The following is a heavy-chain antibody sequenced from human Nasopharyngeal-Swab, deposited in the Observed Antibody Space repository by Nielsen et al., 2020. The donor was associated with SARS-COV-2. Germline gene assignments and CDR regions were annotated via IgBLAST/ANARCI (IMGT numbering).Heavy chain of an antibody. D-gene: IGHD5-24*01. CDR1: GFSLSDYW. Sequence: GESLKISCAASGFSLSDYWMSWVRQTPGRGLEWLAYIKQDGSENDYVDSVRGRFTISRDNAKNSVYLQMNSLRVDDTALYYCARNGWGRWLQFNYTGQGTLVTLSS. J-gene: IGHJ4*02. CDR3: ARNGWGRWLQFNY. CDR2: IKQDGSEN. V-gene: IGHV3-7*01.